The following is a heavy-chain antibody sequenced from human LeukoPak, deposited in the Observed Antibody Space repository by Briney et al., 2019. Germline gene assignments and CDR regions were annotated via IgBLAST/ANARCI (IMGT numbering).Heavy chain of an antibody. D-gene: IGHD3-10*01. J-gene: IGHJ1*01. CDR3: ARYGSGSYSDNHFQH. V-gene: IGHV4-59*08. Sequence: RSSETLSLTCTVSGGSISGYYWSWIRQPPGKGLEWIGFIYYSGSTKYNPSLKSRVTISVDTSKNQFSLKLTSVTAADTAVYYCARYGSGSYSDNHFQHWGQGTLATVSS. CDR1: GGSISGYY. CDR2: IYYSGST.